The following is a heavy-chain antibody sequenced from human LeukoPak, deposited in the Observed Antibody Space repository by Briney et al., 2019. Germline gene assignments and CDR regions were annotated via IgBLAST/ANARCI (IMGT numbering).Heavy chain of an antibody. Sequence: PGGSLRLSCAASGFTFSDYYMSWLRQAPGKGLEWVSYISSSGRTIYYADSVKGRFTISRDNAKNSLYLQMNSLRAEDTAVYYCARDLSSYSGYDYFDYWGQGTLVTVSS. J-gene: IGHJ4*02. CDR3: ARDLSSYSGYDYFDY. V-gene: IGHV3-11*01. CDR1: GFTFSDYY. D-gene: IGHD5-12*01. CDR2: ISSSGRTI.